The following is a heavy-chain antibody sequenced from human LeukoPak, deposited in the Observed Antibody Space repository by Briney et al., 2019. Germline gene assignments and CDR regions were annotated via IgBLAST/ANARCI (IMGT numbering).Heavy chain of an antibody. CDR1: GYTFTGYY. CDR3: AGSPSSSWYGMDY. Sequence: GASVKVSCKASGYTFTGYYMHWVRQAPGQGLEWMGWINPNSGGTNYAQKSQGWVTMTRDTSISTAYMELSRLRSDDTAVYYCAGSPSSSWYGMDYWGQGTLVTVSS. CDR2: INPNSGGT. D-gene: IGHD6-13*01. V-gene: IGHV1-2*04. J-gene: IGHJ4*02.